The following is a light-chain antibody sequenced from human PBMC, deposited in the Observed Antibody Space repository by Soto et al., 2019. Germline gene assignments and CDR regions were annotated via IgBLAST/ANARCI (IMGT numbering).Light chain of an antibody. V-gene: IGKV1-12*01. Sequence: DIQMTQSPSSVSASVGDRVTITCRASQGISSWLAWYQQKPGKAPKLLIYAASSLETGVPSRFSGSGSGTDFTVTISSLQPEDFATYSCQQYYNLPITFGQGTRLEIK. CDR1: QGISSW. CDR3: QQYYNLPIT. J-gene: IGKJ5*01. CDR2: AAS.